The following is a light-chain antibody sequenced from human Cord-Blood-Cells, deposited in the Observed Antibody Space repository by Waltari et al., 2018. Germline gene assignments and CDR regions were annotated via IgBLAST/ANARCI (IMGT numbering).Light chain of an antibody. CDR3: QQRSNWPPGWT. CDR2: DAS. V-gene: IGKV3-11*01. CDR1: QSVSSY. J-gene: IGKJ1*01. Sequence: IVLTQSPATLSLSPGERATISCRASQSVSSYLAGYQQKHGEAPRNLIHDASNRANGIPARLSGSGSGTDVSLITSSRVPEDFAVYYCQQRSNWPPGWTFGQGTKVEIK.